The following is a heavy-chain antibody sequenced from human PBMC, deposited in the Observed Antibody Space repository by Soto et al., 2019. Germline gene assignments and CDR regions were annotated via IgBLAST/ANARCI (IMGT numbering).Heavy chain of an antibody. CDR1: GFTFSSYG. Sequence: QVQLVESGGGVVQPGRSLRLSCAASGFTFSSYGMHWVRQAPGKGLEWGAVITYDGSNTYYGDTVKGRFTISRDNSKNTLSLQMNSLRAEDPAVYYCAKDGNVYSSGWYAPSLDYWGQGTLVTVSS. CDR2: ITYDGSNT. J-gene: IGHJ4*02. D-gene: IGHD6-19*01. CDR3: AKDGNVYSSGWYAPSLDY. V-gene: IGHV3-30*18.